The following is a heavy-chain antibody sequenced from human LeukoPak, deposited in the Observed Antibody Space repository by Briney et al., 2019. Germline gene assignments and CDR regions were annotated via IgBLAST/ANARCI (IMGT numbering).Heavy chain of an antibody. CDR3: AGRYSSGWYPIDY. CDR1: GGSISSSSYY. V-gene: IGHV4-39*07. Sequence: AETLSLTCTVSGGSISSSSYYWGWIRQPPRKGLEWIGSTYYSGSTYYNPSLKSRVTISVDTSKNQFSLKLSSVTAADTAVYYCAGRYSSGWYPIDYWGQGTLVTVSS. D-gene: IGHD6-19*01. J-gene: IGHJ4*02. CDR2: TYYSGST.